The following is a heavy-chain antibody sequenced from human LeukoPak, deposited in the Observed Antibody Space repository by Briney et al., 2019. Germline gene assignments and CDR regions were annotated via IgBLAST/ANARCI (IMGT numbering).Heavy chain of an antibody. CDR2: IRSKPNTYAT. CDR1: GFTFSGSA. J-gene: IGHJ4*02. V-gene: IGHV3-73*01. D-gene: IGHD2-21*02. CDR3: TRQGVAYCGGDCDSSDSTFDY. Sequence: GGSLRLSCAASGFTFSGSAMHWVRQASGKGLEWVGRIRSKPNTYATAYAASVKGRFTISRDDSKNTAYLQMNSLKTEDTAVYYCTRQGVAYCGGDCDSSDSTFDYWGQGTLVTVSS.